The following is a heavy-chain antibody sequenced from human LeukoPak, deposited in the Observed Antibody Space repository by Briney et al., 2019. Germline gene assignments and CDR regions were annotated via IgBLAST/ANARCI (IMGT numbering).Heavy chain of an antibody. D-gene: IGHD1-14*01. V-gene: IGHV1-69*06. CDR1: GGTFSSYA. Sequence: ASVKVSCKASGGTFSSYAISWVRQAPGQGLEWMGGIIPIFGTANCAQKFQGRVTITADKSTSTAYMELSSLRSEDTAVYYCARGPPAPDAFDIWGQGTMVTVSS. CDR2: IIPIFGTA. CDR3: ARGPPAPDAFDI. J-gene: IGHJ3*02.